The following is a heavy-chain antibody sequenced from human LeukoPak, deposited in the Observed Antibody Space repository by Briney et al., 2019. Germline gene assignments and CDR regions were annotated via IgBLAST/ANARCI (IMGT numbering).Heavy chain of an antibody. CDR3: ARTFIAARRYYYYYMDV. CDR1: GYTFTSYG. CDR2: ISAYNGNT. J-gene: IGHJ6*03. V-gene: IGHV1-18*01. D-gene: IGHD6-6*01. Sequence: GASVKVSCKASGYTFTSYGISWVRQAPGQGLEWMGWISAYNGNTNYAQKLQGRVTMTTDTSTSTAYMELRSLRSDDTAVYYCARTFIAARRYYYYYMDVWGKGTTVTVSS.